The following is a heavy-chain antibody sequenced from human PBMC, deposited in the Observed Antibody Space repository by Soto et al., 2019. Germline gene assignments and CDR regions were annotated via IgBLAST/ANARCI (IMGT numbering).Heavy chain of an antibody. J-gene: IGHJ6*02. CDR1: GFTFSSYA. D-gene: IGHD3-22*01. V-gene: IGHV3-23*01. CDR2: ISGSGGST. CDR3: AKERTAPKYYYDSSGYYGMDV. Sequence: GSLRLSCAASGFTFSSYAMSWVRQAPGKGLEWVSAISGSGGSTYYADSVKGRCTISRDNSKNTLYLQMNSLRAEDTAVYYCAKERTAPKYYYDSSGYYGMDVWGQGTTVTVSS.